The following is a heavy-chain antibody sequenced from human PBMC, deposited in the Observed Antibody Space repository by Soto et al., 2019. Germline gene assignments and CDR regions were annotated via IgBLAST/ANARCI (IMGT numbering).Heavy chain of an antibody. J-gene: IGHJ1*01. V-gene: IGHV1-24*01. CDR3: ATDYNQTDYGDYMYFQH. D-gene: IGHD4-17*01. Sequence: ASVKVACKVSGYTLTELSMHWVLQAPGKGLEWMGGFDPEDGETIYAQKFQGRVTMTEDTSTDTAYMELSSLRSEDTAVYYCATDYNQTDYGDYMYFQHWGQGTLVTVSS. CDR2: FDPEDGET. CDR1: GYTLTELS.